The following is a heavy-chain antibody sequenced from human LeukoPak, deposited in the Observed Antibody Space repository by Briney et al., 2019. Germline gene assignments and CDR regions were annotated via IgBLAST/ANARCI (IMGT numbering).Heavy chain of an antibody. V-gene: IGHV4-34*01. CDR1: GGSFSGYY. D-gene: IGHD3-22*01. CDR3: ARGSQGGRTRNYYDSSGIGAFDI. Sequence: SETLSLTCAVYGGSFSGYYWSWIRQPPGKGLEWIGEINHSGSTNYNPSLKSRVTISVDTSKNQFSLKLSSVTAADTAVYYCARGSQGGRTRNYYDSSGIGAFDIWGQGTMVTVSS. CDR2: INHSGST. J-gene: IGHJ3*02.